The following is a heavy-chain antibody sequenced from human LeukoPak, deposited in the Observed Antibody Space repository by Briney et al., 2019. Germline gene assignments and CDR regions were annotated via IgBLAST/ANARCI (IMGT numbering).Heavy chain of an antibody. D-gene: IGHD1-7*01. CDR3: ARGIGFSRELPRSDAFDI. V-gene: IGHV1-8*02. CDR2: INPNSGGT. Sequence: GASVKVSCKASGYTFTGYYMHWVRQAPGQGLEWMGWINPNSGGTGYAQKFQGRVTMTRNTSISTAYMELSSLRSEDTAVYYCARGIGFSRELPRSDAFDIWGQGTMVTVSS. CDR1: GYTFTGYY. J-gene: IGHJ3*02.